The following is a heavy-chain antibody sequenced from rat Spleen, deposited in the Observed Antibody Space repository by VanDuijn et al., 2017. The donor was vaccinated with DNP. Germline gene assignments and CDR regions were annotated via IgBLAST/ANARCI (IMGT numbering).Heavy chain of an antibody. CDR2: ISPSGSRT. D-gene: IGHD1-4*01. V-gene: IGHV5-7*01. CDR1: GFSFSDYN. CDR3: ARKGAYRGALDA. J-gene: IGHJ4*01. Sequence: EVHLVESGGGLVQPGRSLKLSCAASGFSFSDYNMAWVRQAPKKGLEWVATISPSGSRTHYPDSVKGRFTISRDNAKNTLYLQMNSLRSEDTATYYCARKGAYRGALDAWGQGTSVTVSS.